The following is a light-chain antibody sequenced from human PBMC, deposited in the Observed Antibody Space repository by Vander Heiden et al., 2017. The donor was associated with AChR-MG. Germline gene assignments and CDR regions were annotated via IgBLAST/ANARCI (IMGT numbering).Light chain of an antibody. J-gene: IGKJ1*01. V-gene: IGKV1-5*01. CDR3: QQENSCSPM. Sequence: DIQMTQSPSTLSASVGDRVTITCRASQSISSWLAWYQQKPGKAPKLLIYDASSLESGVPSRFSGSGSGTEFTLTISSLQPDDFATYYCQQENSCSPMFGQRTKVEIK. CDR2: DAS. CDR1: QSISSW.